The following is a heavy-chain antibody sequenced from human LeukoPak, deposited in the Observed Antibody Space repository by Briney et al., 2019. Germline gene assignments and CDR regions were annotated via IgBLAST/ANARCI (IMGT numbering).Heavy chain of an antibody. Sequence: GRSLRLSCAASGFTFSSYGMHWVRQAPGKGLEWVAVIWYDGSNKYYADSVKGRFTISRDNSKNTLYLQMNSLRGEDTAVYYCARDPGYYGSGSYFDYWGQGTLVTVSS. J-gene: IGHJ4*02. V-gene: IGHV3-33*01. CDR1: GFTFSSYG. D-gene: IGHD3-10*01. CDR3: ARDPGYYGSGSYFDY. CDR2: IWYDGSNK.